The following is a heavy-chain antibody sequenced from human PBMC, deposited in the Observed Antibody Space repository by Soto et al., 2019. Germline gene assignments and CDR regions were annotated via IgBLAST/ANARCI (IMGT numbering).Heavy chain of an antibody. J-gene: IGHJ5*02. Sequence: PGGSLMLSRASSDCALLTYGKHRVPQAPGQGLELVAGISFDGNKTYYSDSLKGRFTISRDNSQNTLFCQMNRLRPEDTTMYYCAKQKGGRVMAHSGIDPCGQGTLV. CDR2: ISFDGNKT. CDR3: AKQKGGRVMAHSGIDP. CDR1: DCALLTYG. D-gene: IGHD3-16*01. V-gene: IGHV3-30*18.